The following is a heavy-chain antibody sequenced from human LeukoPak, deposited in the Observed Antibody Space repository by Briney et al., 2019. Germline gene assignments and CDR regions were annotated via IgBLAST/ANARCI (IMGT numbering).Heavy chain of an antibody. Sequence: SETLSLTCTVSGGSISSYYWSWIRQPPGKGLEWIGYIYYSGSTNYNPSLKSRVTISVDTSKNQFSLKLSSVTAADTAVYYCARDSGRIDGMDVWGQGTTVTVSS. CDR3: ARDSGRIDGMDV. D-gene: IGHD1-26*01. CDR1: GGSISSYY. CDR2: IYYSGST. V-gene: IGHV4-59*01. J-gene: IGHJ6*02.